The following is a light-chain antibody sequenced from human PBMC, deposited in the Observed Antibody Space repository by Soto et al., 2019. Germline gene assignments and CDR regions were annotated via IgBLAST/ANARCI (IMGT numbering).Light chain of an antibody. CDR2: GAS. Sequence: EIVITQSPATLSVSPGETTRLSCRASQSIKSDVAWYQQKVGQTARLLIHGASTRETGIAARFSGSGSGTEFTLTISSLEPEDFAVYYCQQRSNWTPTFGQGTRLEIK. CDR1: QSIKSD. CDR3: QQRSNWTPT. J-gene: IGKJ5*01. V-gene: IGKV3-11*01.